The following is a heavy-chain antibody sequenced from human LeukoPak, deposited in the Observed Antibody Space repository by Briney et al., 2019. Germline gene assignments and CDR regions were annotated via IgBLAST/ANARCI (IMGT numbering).Heavy chain of an antibody. CDR1: GGSLSGYY. V-gene: IGHV4-34*01. D-gene: IGHD6-13*01. CDR3: ARIGSSWYGGAYYYYYMDV. J-gene: IGHJ6*03. CDR2: INHSGST. Sequence: PSETLSLTCAAYGGSLSGYYWSWIRQPPGQGLEWIGEINHSGSTNYSPSLKSRVTISVDTSKNQVSLKLSSVTAADTAVYYCARIGSSWYGGAYYYYYMDVWGKGTTVTVSS.